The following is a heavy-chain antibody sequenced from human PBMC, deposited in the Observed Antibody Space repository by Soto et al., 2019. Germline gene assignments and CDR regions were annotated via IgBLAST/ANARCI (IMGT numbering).Heavy chain of an antibody. V-gene: IGHV3-23*01. CDR2: ISGSGGST. CDR3: EAQRIVARANWFDP. D-gene: IGHD3-22*01. Sequence: GGSLRLSCAASGFTFSSYAMSWVRQAPGKGLEWVSAISGSGGSTYYADSVKGRFTISRDNSKNTLYLQMNSLRAEDTAVYYCEAQRIVARANWFDPWGQGTLVTVSS. J-gene: IGHJ5*02. CDR1: GFTFSSYA.